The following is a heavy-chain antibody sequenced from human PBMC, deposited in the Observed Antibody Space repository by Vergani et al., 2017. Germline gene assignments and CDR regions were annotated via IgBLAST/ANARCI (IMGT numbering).Heavy chain of an antibody. D-gene: IGHD2-2*02. CDR3: AGFIVVVPAAIGRYNWFDP. Sequence: QVQLQESGPGLVKPSQTLSLTCTVSGGSISSGGYYWSWIRQHPGKGLEWIGYIYYSGSTYYNPSLKSRVTISVDTSKNQFSLKLSSVTAADTAVYYCAGFIVVVPAAIGRYNWFDPWGQGTLVTVSS. V-gene: IGHV4-31*03. J-gene: IGHJ5*02. CDR2: IYYSGST. CDR1: GGSISSGGYY.